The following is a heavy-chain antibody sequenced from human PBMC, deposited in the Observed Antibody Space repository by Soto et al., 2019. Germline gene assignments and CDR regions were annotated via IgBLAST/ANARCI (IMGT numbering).Heavy chain of an antibody. D-gene: IGHD2-15*01. CDR1: GYTFTSYG. CDR2: ISAYNGNT. CDR3: ARAGYCSGGSCYTFDY. J-gene: IGHJ4*02. V-gene: IGHV1-18*01. Sequence: ASVKVSCKASGYTFTSYGISWVRQAPGQGLEWMGWISAYNGNTNYAQKLQGRVTMTADTSTSTAYMELRSLRSDDTAVYYCARAGYCSGGSCYTFDYWGQGTLVTVSS.